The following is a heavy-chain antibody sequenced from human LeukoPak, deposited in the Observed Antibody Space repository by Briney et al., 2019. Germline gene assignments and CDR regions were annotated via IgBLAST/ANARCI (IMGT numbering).Heavy chain of an antibody. V-gene: IGHV3-9*01. J-gene: IGHJ2*01. D-gene: IGHD1-7*01. Sequence: TGGSLRLSCTASGFTFKDYAMYWVRQAPGKGLEWVSGISWNSGTTDYADSVKGRFTVSRDNAKDSLYLQMNSLRAEDTAVYYCATGPGRYGVTGTTYFDLWGRGTLVTVSS. CDR1: GFTFKDYA. CDR2: ISWNSGTT. CDR3: ATGPGRYGVTGTTYFDL.